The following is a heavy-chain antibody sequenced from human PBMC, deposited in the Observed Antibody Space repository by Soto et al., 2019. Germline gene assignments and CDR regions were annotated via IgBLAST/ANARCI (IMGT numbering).Heavy chain of an antibody. CDR1: GFAISTYN. CDR3: AGAFDM. CDR2: ISSSSSSSSSTM. V-gene: IGHV3-48*01. J-gene: IGHJ3*02. Sequence: GGSLRLSCAASGFAISTYNMNWVRQAPGKGLEWVSYISSSSSSSSSTMYYADSVRGRFTISRDSAKNSIFLQMDSLRAEDTAVYYCAGAFDMWGQGTMVTVSS.